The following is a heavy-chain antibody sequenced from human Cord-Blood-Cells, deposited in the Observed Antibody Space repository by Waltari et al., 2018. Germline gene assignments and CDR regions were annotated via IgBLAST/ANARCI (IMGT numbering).Heavy chain of an antibody. Sequence: QLQLQESGPGLVQPSETLSLTCTVSVGSISSSSYYWGWIRQPPGQGLEWFGSIYYSGSTYYNPSLKSRVTISVDTSKNQFSLKLSSVTAADTAVYYCARGSDKGSAAYYYYYYYMDVWGKGTTVTVSS. J-gene: IGHJ6*03. CDR2: IYYSGST. CDR1: VGSISSSSYY. D-gene: IGHD3-10*01. CDR3: ARGSDKGSAAYYYYYYYMDV. V-gene: IGHV4-39*01.